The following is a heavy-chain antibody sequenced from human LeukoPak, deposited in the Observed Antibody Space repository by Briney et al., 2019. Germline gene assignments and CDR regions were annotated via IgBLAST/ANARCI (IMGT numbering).Heavy chain of an antibody. J-gene: IGHJ5*02. CDR3: AKVRHLMVAAAGTNWFDP. CDR1: GFTFSSYA. V-gene: IGHV3-23*01. Sequence: PGGSLRLSCAASGFTFSSYAMSWVRQAPGKGLKWVSAISGSGGSTYYADSVKGRFTISRDNSKNTLYLQMNSLRAEDTAVFYCAKVRHLMVAAAGTNWFDPWGQGTLVTVSS. CDR2: ISGSGGST. D-gene: IGHD6-13*01.